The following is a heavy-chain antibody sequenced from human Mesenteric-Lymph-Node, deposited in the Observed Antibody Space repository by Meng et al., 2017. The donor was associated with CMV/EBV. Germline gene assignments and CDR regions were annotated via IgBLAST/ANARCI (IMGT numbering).Heavy chain of an antibody. CDR1: GFTVSYNY. V-gene: IGHV3-66*02. Sequence: GGSLRLSCAASGFTVSYNYMSWVRQAPGKGLEWVSVIYTGGNTYYADSVKGRFTISRDNSKNTLYLQMNSLRAEDTAVYYCARTIFGGVGGLDYWGQGTTVTVSS. CDR2: IYTGGNT. CDR3: ARTIFGGVGGLDY. D-gene: IGHD3-3*01. J-gene: IGHJ4*02.